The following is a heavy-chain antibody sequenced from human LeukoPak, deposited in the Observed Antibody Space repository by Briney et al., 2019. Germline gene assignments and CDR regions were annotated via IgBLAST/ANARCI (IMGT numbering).Heavy chain of an antibody. Sequence: GGSLRLSCAASGFTFSSFGMHWVRQAPGKGLEWVAVLSYDGSNSFYADSVKGRFTISRDNSKNTLYLQMNSLRAEDTAVYYCARVAYSGYDFDYWGQGTLVTVSS. CDR2: LSYDGSNS. V-gene: IGHV3-30*03. CDR1: GFTFSSFG. CDR3: ARVAYSGYDFDY. J-gene: IGHJ4*02. D-gene: IGHD5-12*01.